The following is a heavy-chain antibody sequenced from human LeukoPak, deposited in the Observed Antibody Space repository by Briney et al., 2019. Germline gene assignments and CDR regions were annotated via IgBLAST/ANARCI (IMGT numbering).Heavy chain of an antibody. CDR1: GFTFDDYA. V-gene: IGHV3-9*01. CDR2: ISWNSGSI. J-gene: IGHJ4*02. Sequence: GRSLRPSCAASGFTFDDYAMHWVRQAPGKGLEWVSGISWNSGSIGYADSVKGRFTISRDNAKNSLYLQMNSLRAEDTALYYCAKDRAYSSSHFDYWGQGTLVTVSS. D-gene: IGHD6-13*01. CDR3: AKDRAYSSSHFDY.